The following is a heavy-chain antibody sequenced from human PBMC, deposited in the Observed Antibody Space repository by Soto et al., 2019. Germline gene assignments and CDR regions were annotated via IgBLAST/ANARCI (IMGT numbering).Heavy chain of an antibody. V-gene: IGHV3-23*01. CDR1: GGTCISCA. Sequence: GLSMRLWWTAAGGTCISCAGGWVRQTPGKGLEWVSDIIDSGGSTYYADAVKGRFTISRDNSKSTLYLQMNSLRAEDTAVYYCGKGRSYYYYYGVDVWGQGTTVTVSS. D-gene: IGHD1-26*01. CDR2: IIDSGGST. CDR3: GKGRSYYYYYGVDV. J-gene: IGHJ6*02.